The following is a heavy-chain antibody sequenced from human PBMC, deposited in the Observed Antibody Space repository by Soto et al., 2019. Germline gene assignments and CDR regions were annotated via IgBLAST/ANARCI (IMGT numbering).Heavy chain of an antibody. CDR1: GFDFSDFY. Sequence: HVHVVQSGGGLVKPGGALRLSCAASGFDFSDFYMSWIRQAPGKGLEWVAYISGSGTIIFYSDSVKGRFSISRGDPNKSFFLQMDSLRVDDTAVYYCARESRKSPTHGMDVWGQGTTVTVSS. V-gene: IGHV3-11*01. J-gene: IGHJ6*02. CDR2: ISGSGTII. CDR3: ARESRKSPTHGMDV.